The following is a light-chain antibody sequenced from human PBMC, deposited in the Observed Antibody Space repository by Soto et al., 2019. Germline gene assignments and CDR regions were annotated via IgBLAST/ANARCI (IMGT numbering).Light chain of an antibody. Sequence: EIVLTQSPGTLSLSPGERATLSCRASQSVSSSYLAWYQQKPGQAPRLLIYGASIRATGIPDRFSGSGSGTDFTLTISRLEPEDFAVCYCQQYGSSPPYTFGQGTKLEIK. V-gene: IGKV3-20*01. CDR3: QQYGSSPPYT. J-gene: IGKJ2*01. CDR1: QSVSSSY. CDR2: GAS.